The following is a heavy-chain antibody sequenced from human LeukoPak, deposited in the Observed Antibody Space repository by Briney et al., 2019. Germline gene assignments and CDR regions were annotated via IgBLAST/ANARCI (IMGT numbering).Heavy chain of an antibody. CDR3: VREVYDGNWFDP. Sequence: GGSLRLSCAASGFTFSTCAMQWVRQAQGRGLEYVAAISGNGDSTYYANSVKGRFTISRDNSKNTLYLHMGSLRPEDMAVYYCVREVYDGNWFDPWGQGTLVTVSS. J-gene: IGHJ5*02. D-gene: IGHD3-3*01. CDR1: GFTFSTCA. CDR2: ISGNGDST. V-gene: IGHV3-64*01.